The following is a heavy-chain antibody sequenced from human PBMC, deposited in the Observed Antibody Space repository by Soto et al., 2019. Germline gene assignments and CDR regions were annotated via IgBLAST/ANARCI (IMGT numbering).Heavy chain of an antibody. CDR2: IIPIFGTA. J-gene: IGHJ4*02. Sequence: SVKVSCKASGGTFSSYAISWVRQAPGQGLEWMGGIIPIFGTANYAQKFQGRVTMTEDTSTDTAYMELSSLRSEDTAVYYCATTGNYYDSSGYYPFDYWGQGTPVTVSS. CDR3: ATTGNYYDSSGYYPFDY. V-gene: IGHV1-69*06. D-gene: IGHD3-22*01. CDR1: GGTFSSYA.